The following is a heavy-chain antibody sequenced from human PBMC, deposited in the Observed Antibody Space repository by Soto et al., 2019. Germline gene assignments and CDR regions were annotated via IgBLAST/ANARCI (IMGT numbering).Heavy chain of an antibody. CDR2: ISTDNGDT. J-gene: IGHJ4*02. CDR3: ARDQYNFWGGYYHFGY. Sequence: ASVKVSCKASWYSFSKYGISWVREAPGPGPEWMGLISTDNGDTEYAQKFQGRVTMTTDTSTSTVYMDLRSLRSDDTAVFFCARDQYNFWGGYYHFGYWGQGTLVTVSS. CDR1: WYSFSKYG. V-gene: IGHV1-18*01. D-gene: IGHD3-3*01.